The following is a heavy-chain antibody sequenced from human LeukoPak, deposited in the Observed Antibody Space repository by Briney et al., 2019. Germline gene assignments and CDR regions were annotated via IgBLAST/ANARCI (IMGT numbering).Heavy chain of an antibody. CDR1: GYTFTDYY. J-gene: IGHJ4*02. D-gene: IGHD6-19*01. CDR3: ASQYSSGGY. V-gene: IGHV1-2*02. CDR2: INPNSGGT. Sequence: ASVKVSCKASGYTFTDYYLNWVRQAPGQGLEWMGWINPNSGGTNYAQKFQGRVTMTRDTSTSTVYMELSSLRSEDTAVYYCASQYSSGGYWGQGTLVTVSS.